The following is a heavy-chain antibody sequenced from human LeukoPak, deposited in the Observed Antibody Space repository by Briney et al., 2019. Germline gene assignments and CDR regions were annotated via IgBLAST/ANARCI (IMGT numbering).Heavy chain of an antibody. V-gene: IGHV3-23*01. CDR1: GFTFSSYA. D-gene: IGHD1-14*01. J-gene: IGHJ5*02. Sequence: GGSLRLSCAASGFTFSSYAMSWVRQAPGKGLEWVSAISGSGGSKYYADSVKGQFTISRDKSKNTLYLQMNSLRAEDTAVYYCAKDSPGRGFDPWGQGTLVTVSS. CDR2: ISGSGGSK. CDR3: AKDSPGRGFDP.